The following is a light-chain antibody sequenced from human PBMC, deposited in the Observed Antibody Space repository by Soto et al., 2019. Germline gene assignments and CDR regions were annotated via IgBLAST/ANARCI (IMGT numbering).Light chain of an antibody. CDR2: WAS. CDR3: QQYYIPPPT. J-gene: IGKJ2*01. V-gene: IGKV4-1*01. Sequence: DIVMTQSPDSLAVSLGERATINCKSSQSVLYSSNNHNYLAWYQQKPGQPPKLLIYWASTRESGVPDRFSGRGSGTDFTLTIISLQAEDVAVDSCQQYYIPPPTFGQGTKLDIK. CDR1: QSVLYSSNNHNY.